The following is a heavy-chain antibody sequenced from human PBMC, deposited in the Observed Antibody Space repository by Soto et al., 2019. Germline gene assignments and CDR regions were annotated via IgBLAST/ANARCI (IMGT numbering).Heavy chain of an antibody. D-gene: IGHD6-13*01. J-gene: IGHJ5*02. Sequence: SETLSLTCAVSSGSISSSNWWSWVRQPPGKGLEWIGEIYHSGSTNYNPSLKSRVTISVDKSKNQFSLKLSSVTAADTAVYYCARVVVAAAGGWFDPWGQGTLVTVSS. CDR3: ARVVVAAAGGWFDP. CDR2: IYHSGST. V-gene: IGHV4-4*02. CDR1: SGSISSSNW.